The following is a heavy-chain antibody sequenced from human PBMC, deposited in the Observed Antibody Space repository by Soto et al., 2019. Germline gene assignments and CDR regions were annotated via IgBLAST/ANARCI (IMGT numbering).Heavy chain of an antibody. J-gene: IGHJ6*02. V-gene: IGHV3-7*05. Sequence: GPMRVSCAAAGFPFSSYWMSWVRQAPGKGLEWVANIKQDGSEKYYVDSVKGRFTISRDNAKNSLYLQMNSLRAEDTAVYYCARAFTYGMDVWGQGPTVTVSS. CDR1: GFPFSSYW. CDR2: IKQDGSEK. CDR3: ARAFTYGMDV.